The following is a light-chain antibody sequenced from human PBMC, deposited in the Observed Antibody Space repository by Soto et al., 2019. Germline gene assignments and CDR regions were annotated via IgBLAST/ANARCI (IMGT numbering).Light chain of an antibody. Sequence: EIVLTQSPGTLSLSPGERVTLSCRASQSVGTSWLAWYQQKPGQSPMLLIYSTSNRATGIPDRCSGSGSETDFALTISRLEPEDSAVYYWQQYASSQWTFGQGTKVEIK. CDR3: QQYASSQWT. CDR2: STS. V-gene: IGKV3-20*01. CDR1: QSVGTSW. J-gene: IGKJ1*01.